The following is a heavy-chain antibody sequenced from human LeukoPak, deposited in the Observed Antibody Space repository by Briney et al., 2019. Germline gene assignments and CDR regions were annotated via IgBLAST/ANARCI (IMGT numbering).Heavy chain of an antibody. D-gene: IGHD2-2*01. V-gene: IGHV1-69*04. CDR3: ARGIVVPAGESGSEFDP. Sequence: SAKVSCKASGGTFSSYAISWVRHAPGQGLEWMGRIIPILGIANYAQKFQGRVTITADKSTSTAYMELSSLSSEDTAVYYWARGIVVPAGESGSEFDPWGQGTLVTVSS. J-gene: IGHJ5*02. CDR1: GGTFSSYA. CDR2: IIPILGIA.